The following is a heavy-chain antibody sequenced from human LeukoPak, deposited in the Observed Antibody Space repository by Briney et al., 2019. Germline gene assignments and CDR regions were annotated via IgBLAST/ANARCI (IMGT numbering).Heavy chain of an antibody. CDR3: ARASLNYDSSGYYYPPAFDY. CDR2: ISAYNGNT. Sequence: ASVKVSCKASGYTFTSYGISWVRQAPGQGLEWMGWISAYNGNTNYAQKLQGRVTMTTDASTSTAYMELRSLRSDDTAVYYCARASLNYDSSGYYYPPAFDYWGQGTLVTVSS. J-gene: IGHJ4*02. D-gene: IGHD3-22*01. CDR1: GYTFTSYG. V-gene: IGHV1-18*01.